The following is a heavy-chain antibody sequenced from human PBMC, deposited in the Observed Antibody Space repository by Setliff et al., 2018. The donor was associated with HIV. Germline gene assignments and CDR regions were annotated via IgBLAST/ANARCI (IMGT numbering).Heavy chain of an antibody. V-gene: IGHV1-8*01. CDR1: GHTFSNSD. J-gene: IGHJ6*04. Sequence: GASVKVSCKASGHTFSNSDIHWVRRATGQGLEWMGWMNPNTGVAGYALKFQGRVTMTRGTSISTAYMGLSSLTSEDTAVYWCASGKGVGGVIITGGLDVWGKGTTVTVSS. CDR2: MNPNTGVA. D-gene: IGHD3-10*01. CDR3: ASGKGVGGVIITGGLDV.